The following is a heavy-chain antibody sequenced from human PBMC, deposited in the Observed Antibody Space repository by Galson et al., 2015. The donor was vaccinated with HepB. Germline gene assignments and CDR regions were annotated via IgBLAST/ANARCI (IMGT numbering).Heavy chain of an antibody. Sequence: SVKVSCKASGYTFTSYGISWVRQAPGQGLEWMGWISAYNGNTNYAQKLQGRVTMTTDTSTSTAYMELRSLRSDDTAVYYCARVEVNTDYGDYVASFDYWGQGTLVTVPS. V-gene: IGHV1-18*01. CDR3: ARVEVNTDYGDYVASFDY. D-gene: IGHD4-17*01. CDR2: ISAYNGNT. J-gene: IGHJ4*02. CDR1: GYTFTSYG.